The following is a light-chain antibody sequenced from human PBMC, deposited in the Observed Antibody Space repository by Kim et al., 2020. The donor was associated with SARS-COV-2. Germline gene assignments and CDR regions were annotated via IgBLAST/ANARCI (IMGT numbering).Light chain of an antibody. Sequence: KQVPISCTHSSGDIASNYVQWCQQRPGSAPTTVIVENNQRPSGVPDRFSGSIDSSSHSASLTISGLKTDDEADDYCHSYDSNNHVVFGGGTQLTVL. CDR2: ENN. J-gene: IGLJ2*01. V-gene: IGLV6-57*03. CDR3: HSYDSNNHVV. CDR1: SGDIASNY.